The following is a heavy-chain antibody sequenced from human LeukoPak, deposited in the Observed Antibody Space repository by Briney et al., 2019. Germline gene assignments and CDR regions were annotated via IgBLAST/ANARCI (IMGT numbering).Heavy chain of an antibody. J-gene: IGHJ3*02. Sequence: PSETLSLTCTVSGGSISSGSYYWSWIRQPAGKGLEWIGRIYTSGSTNYNPSLKSRVTISVDTSKNQFSLKLSSVTAADTAVYYCARSGPIQAHDAFDIWGQGTMVTVSS. V-gene: IGHV4-61*02. CDR3: ARSGPIQAHDAFDI. D-gene: IGHD2-21*01. CDR1: GGSISSGSYY. CDR2: IYTSGST.